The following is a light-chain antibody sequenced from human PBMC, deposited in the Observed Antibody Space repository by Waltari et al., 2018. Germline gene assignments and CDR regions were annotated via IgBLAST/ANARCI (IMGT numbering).Light chain of an antibody. CDR1: QTVMYFSNNKDY. CDR3: QQYITSPVT. J-gene: IGKJ5*01. CDR2: WAP. V-gene: IGKV4-1*01. Sequence: DIVMTQSPDSLAVSLGERATINGKSSQTVMYFSNNKDYLAWYQQKPGQPPKLLIYWAPTRESGVPDRFSGSGSATNFTLTINSLQAEDVAVYWCQQYITSPVTFGQGTRLEIK.